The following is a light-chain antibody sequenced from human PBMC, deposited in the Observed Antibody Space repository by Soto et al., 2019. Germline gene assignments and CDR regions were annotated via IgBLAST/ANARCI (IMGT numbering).Light chain of an antibody. J-gene: IGKJ4*01. CDR2: DAS. Sequence: DIQMTQSPSSLSASAGDRVAITCQATHDITNFLNWYQQKPGKAPKLLINDASNLETGVPSRFSGSGSGTYFTFTISSLQPEDIATYYCQQYESLPLTFGGGTKVEIK. CDR1: HDITNF. V-gene: IGKV1-33*01. CDR3: QQYESLPLT.